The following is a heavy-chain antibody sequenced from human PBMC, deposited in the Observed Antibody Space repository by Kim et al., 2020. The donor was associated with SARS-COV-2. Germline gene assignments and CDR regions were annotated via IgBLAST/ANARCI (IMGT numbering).Heavy chain of an antibody. J-gene: IGHJ4*02. D-gene: IGHD1-26*01. V-gene: IGHV4-39*01. CDR3: ATYSGSYLFDY. Sequence: YYNPSLKSRVTISVDTSKNQFSLKLSSVTAADTAVYYCATYSGSYLFDYWGQGTLVTVSS.